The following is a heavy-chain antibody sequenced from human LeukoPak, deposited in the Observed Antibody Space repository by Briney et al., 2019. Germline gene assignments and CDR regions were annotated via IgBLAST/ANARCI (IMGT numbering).Heavy chain of an antibody. CDR3: AMNFASGSYGPFDY. J-gene: IGHJ4*02. CDR1: GYSFTNYW. CDR2: IYPGDSDT. D-gene: IGHD3-10*01. V-gene: IGHV5-51*01. Sequence: GESLKISCKGSGYSFTNYWIGWVRQMPGKGLEWMGIIYPGDSDTRYSPSFQGQVTTSADKFITTAYLQWSSLKASDTAMYYCAMNFASGSYGPFDYWGQGTLVTVPS.